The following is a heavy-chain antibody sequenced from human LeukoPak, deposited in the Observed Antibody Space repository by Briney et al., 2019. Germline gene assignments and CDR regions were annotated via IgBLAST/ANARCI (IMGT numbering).Heavy chain of an antibody. V-gene: IGHV1-18*01. D-gene: IGHD3-3*01. CDR2: ISAYNGNT. J-gene: IGHJ4*02. CDR1: GYTFTSYG. CDR3: AREKYDFWSGYMQRPNYYFDY. Sequence: ASVKVSCKASGYTFTSYGISWVRQAPGQGPEWMGWISAYNGNTNYAQKLQGRVTMTTDTSTSTAYMELRSLRSDDTAVYYCAREKYDFWSGYMQRPNYYFDYWGQGTLVTVSS.